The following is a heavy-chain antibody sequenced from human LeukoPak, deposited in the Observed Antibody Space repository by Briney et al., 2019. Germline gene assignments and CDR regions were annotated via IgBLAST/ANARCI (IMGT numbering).Heavy chain of an antibody. CDR3: ARDGNIAAARTDY. CDR1: GFTFSNYA. J-gene: IGHJ4*02. V-gene: IGHV3-23*01. CDR2: IHYSGGST. Sequence: GGSLRLSCAASGFTFSNYAMSWVRQAPGKGLEWVSSIHYSGGSTYYADSVKGRFTISRDNAKNSLYLQMNSLRAEDTAVYYCARDGNIAAARTDYWGQGTLVTVSS. D-gene: IGHD6-13*01.